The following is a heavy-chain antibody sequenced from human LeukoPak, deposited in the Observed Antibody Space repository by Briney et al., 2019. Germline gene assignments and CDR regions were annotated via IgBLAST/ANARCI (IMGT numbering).Heavy chain of an antibody. CDR1: GFSVSSNY. CDR2: IYSGGST. V-gene: IGHV3-53*01. CDR3: ARYCSGGRCYSGLDP. J-gene: IGHJ5*02. D-gene: IGHD2-15*01. Sequence: GGSLRLSCAASGFSVSSNYMSWVRQAPGKGLEWVSVIYSGGSTYYADSVKGRFTISRDSSKNTVYLQMNSLRAEDTAVYYCARYCSGGRCYSGLDPWGQGALVTVSS.